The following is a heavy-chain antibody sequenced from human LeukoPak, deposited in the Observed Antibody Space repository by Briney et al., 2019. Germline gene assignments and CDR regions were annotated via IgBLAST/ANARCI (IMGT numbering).Heavy chain of an antibody. CDR1: GFTFSSYA. Sequence: PGGSLRLSCAASGFTFSSYAMSWVRQAPGKGLEWVSAISGSGGSTYYADSVKGRFTNSRDNSKNTLYLQMNSLRAEDTAVYYCAKGDDILTTSILFPDYWGQGTLVTVSS. D-gene: IGHD3-9*01. CDR2: ISGSGGST. CDR3: AKGDDILTTSILFPDY. V-gene: IGHV3-23*01. J-gene: IGHJ4*02.